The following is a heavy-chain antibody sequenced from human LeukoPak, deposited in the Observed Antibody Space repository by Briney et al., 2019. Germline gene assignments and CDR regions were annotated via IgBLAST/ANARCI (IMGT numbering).Heavy chain of an antibody. Sequence: GGSLRLSCTVSGFTVSSNSWSWVRQAPGKGLEWVSFIYSGGNTHYSDSVKGRFTISRDNSKNTLYLQMNSLRAEDTAVYYCAKPSLYYYDTSGYYRYWYFDLWGRGTLVTVSS. D-gene: IGHD3-22*01. CDR3: AKPSLYYYDTSGYYRYWYFDL. CDR2: IYSGGNT. CDR1: GFTVSSNS. V-gene: IGHV3-53*05. J-gene: IGHJ2*01.